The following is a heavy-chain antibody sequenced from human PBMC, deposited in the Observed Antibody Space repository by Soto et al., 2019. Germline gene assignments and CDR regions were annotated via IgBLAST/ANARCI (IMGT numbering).Heavy chain of an antibody. CDR3: ARDQLSTERTALDY. D-gene: IGHD2-2*01. J-gene: IGHJ4*02. CDR2: TYYRSKWYN. V-gene: IGHV6-1*01. Sequence: SQTLSLTCAISGDSVSSNSAAWNWIRQSPSRGLEWLGRTYYRSKWYNDYAVSVKSRITINPDTSKNQFSLQLNSVTPEDSAVYYCARDQLSTERTALDYWGQGTLVTISS. CDR1: GDSVSSNSAA.